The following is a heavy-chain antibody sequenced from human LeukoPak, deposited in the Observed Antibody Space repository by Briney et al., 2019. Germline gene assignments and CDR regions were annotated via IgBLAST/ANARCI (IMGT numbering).Heavy chain of an antibody. CDR3: ARVAVVGARTSYYFDY. D-gene: IGHD2-15*01. J-gene: IGHJ4*02. CDR1: GYTFTSYY. CDR2: INPSGGST. V-gene: IGHV1-46*01. Sequence: ASVKVSCKASGYTFTSYYMHWVRQAPGQGLEWMGIINPSGGSTSYAQKFQGRVTMTRDTSTSTVYMELSSLRSEDTAVYYCARVAVVGARTSYYFDYWGQGTLVTVSS.